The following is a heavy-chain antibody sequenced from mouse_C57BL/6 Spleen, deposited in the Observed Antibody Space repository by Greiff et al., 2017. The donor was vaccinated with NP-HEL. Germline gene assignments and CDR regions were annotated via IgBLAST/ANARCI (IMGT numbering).Heavy chain of an antibody. CDR2: IYPGSGNT. J-gene: IGHJ4*01. CDR1: GYSFTSYY. V-gene: IGHV1-66*01. CDR3: ARGMGLRQVYAMDY. D-gene: IGHD2-4*01. Sequence: QVQLQQSGPELVKPGASVKISCKASGYSFTSYYIHWVKQRPGQGLEWIGWIYPGSGNTKYNEKFKGKATLTADTSSSTAYMQLSSLTSEDSAVYYCARGMGLRQVYAMDYWGQGTSVTVSS.